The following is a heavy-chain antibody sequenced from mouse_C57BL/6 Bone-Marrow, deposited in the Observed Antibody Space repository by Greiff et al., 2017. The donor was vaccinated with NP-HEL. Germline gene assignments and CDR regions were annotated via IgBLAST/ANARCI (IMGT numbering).Heavy chain of an antibody. CDR2: IHPNSGST. J-gene: IGHJ1*03. D-gene: IGHD2-1*01. CDR3: ARYYYGNPYWYFDV. CDR1: GYTFTSYW. V-gene: IGHV1-64*01. Sequence: QVQLKQPGAELVKPGASVKLSCKASGYTFTSYWMHWVKQRPGQGLEWIGMIHPNSGSTNYNEKFKSKATLTVDKSSSTAYMQLSSLTSEDSAVYYCARYYYGNPYWYFDVWGTGTTVTVSS.